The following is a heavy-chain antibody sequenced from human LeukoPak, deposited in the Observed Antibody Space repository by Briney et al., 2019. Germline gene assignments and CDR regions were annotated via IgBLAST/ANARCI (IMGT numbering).Heavy chain of an antibody. V-gene: IGHV4-4*02. CDR3: ARFMVRGVIADYFDY. Sequence: PSETLSLTCAVSGGSISSSNWWSWVRQPPGKGLEWIGEIYHSGSTNYNPSLKSRVTISVDKSKNQFSLKLSSVTAADTAVYYCARFMVRGVIADYFDYWGQGTLVTVSS. D-gene: IGHD3-10*01. CDR2: IYHSGST. CDR1: GGSISSSNW. J-gene: IGHJ4*02.